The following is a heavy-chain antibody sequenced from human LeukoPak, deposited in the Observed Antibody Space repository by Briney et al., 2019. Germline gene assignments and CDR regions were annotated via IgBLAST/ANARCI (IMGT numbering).Heavy chain of an antibody. D-gene: IGHD6-13*01. CDR2: INPNSGGT. J-gene: IGHJ5*02. Sequence: ASVKVSCKASGYTFTGYYMHWVRQAPGQGLEWMGWINPNSGGTNYAQKFQGRVTMTRDTSISTAYMELSRLRSDDTAVYYCAREGYSSSYFAETNWFDPWGQGTLVTVSS. V-gene: IGHV1-2*02. CDR3: AREGYSSSYFAETNWFDP. CDR1: GYTFTGYY.